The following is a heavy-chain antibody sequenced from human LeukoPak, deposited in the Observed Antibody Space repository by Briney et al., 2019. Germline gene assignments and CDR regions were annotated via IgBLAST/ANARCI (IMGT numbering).Heavy chain of an antibody. J-gene: IGHJ5*02. CDR1: GGSISSSTYY. CDR3: ARGNEGFQNWFDP. CDR2: IFYTGNT. V-gene: IGHV4-39*01. Sequence: SETLSLTCTVSGGSISSSTYYWGWIRQPPGKGLEWIGTIFYTGNTYYNPSLKSRVTISVDTSKNQFSLKVTSVTAADAAVYYCARGNEGFQNWFDPWGREPWSPSPQ.